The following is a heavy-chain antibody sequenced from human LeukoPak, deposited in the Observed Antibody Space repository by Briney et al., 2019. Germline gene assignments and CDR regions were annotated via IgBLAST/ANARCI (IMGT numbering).Heavy chain of an antibody. CDR1: GGSFSGYY. CDR2: INHSGST. V-gene: IGHV4-34*01. CDR3: ARALYGSGRKDY. D-gene: IGHD3-10*01. J-gene: IGHJ4*02. Sequence: SETLSLTCAVYGGSFSGYYWCWIRQPPGKGLEWIGEINHSGSTNYNPSHKSRVTISVDTSKNQFSLKLSSVTAADTAVYYCARALYGSGRKDYWGQGTLVTVSS.